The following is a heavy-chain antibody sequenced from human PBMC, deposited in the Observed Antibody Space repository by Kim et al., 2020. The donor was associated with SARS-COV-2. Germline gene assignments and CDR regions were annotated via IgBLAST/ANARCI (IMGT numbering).Heavy chain of an antibody. CDR1: GGSISSSSYY. J-gene: IGHJ4*02. V-gene: IGHV4-39*07. Sequence: SETLSLTCTVSGGSISSSSYYWGWIRQPPGKGLEWIGSIYYSGSTYYNPSLKSRVTISVDTSKNQFSLKLSSVTAADTAVYYCARGGGLRYFDWSIKGFDYWGQGTLVTVSS. D-gene: IGHD3-9*01. CDR3: ARGGGLRYFDWSIKGFDY. CDR2: IYYSGST.